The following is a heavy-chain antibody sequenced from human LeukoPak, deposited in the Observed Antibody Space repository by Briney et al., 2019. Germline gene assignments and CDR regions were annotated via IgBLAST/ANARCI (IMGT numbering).Heavy chain of an antibody. CDR2: ISTTGSPK. J-gene: IGHJ4*02. D-gene: IGHD4-17*01. CDR1: GFTFSIYT. CDR3: VRGFVAVTTWRDWGDY. Sequence: GGSLRLSCAASGFTFSIYTMNWVRQAPGKGLEWVSYISTTGSPKYYADSVKGRFTISRDNAKNSLYLQMNSLRAEDTAVYFCVRGFVAVTTWRDWGDYWGQGTLVTVSS. V-gene: IGHV3-48*04.